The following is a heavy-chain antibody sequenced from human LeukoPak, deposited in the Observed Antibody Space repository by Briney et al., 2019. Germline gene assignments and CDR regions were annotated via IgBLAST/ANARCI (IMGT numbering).Heavy chain of an antibody. Sequence: SETLSLTCTVSGGSISSYYWSWIRQPPGKGLEWIGYIYYTGTTNYNPLFESRATISVDTSKNQFSLKLTSVTAADTAVYFCARGEDFERYYLAYWGQGTLVTVSS. CDR2: IYYTGTT. CDR1: GGSISSYY. J-gene: IGHJ4*02. V-gene: IGHV4-59*01. D-gene: IGHD3-9*01. CDR3: ARGEDFERYYLAY.